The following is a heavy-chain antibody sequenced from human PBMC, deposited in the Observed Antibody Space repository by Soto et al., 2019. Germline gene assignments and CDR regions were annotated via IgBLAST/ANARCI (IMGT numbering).Heavy chain of an antibody. J-gene: IGHJ3*02. Sequence: TLSLTCTVSGGSISSGGYYWSWIRQHPGKGLEWIGYIYYSGSTDYNPSLKSRVTISVDTSKNQFSLKLSSVTAADTAVYYCARVTEGGNDAFDIWGQGTMVTVSS. V-gene: IGHV4-31*03. D-gene: IGHD3-16*01. CDR3: ARVTEGGNDAFDI. CDR1: GGSISSGGYY. CDR2: IYYSGST.